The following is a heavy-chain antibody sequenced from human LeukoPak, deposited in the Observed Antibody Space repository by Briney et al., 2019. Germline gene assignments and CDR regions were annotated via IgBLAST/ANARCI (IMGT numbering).Heavy chain of an antibody. V-gene: IGHV1-46*01. D-gene: IGHD5-24*01. CDR1: GYTFTSYY. CDR3: ATASRDGYNRPAQH. J-gene: IGHJ1*01. Sequence: ASVQVSCKASGYTFTSYYIHWVRQAPGQGLEWMGIINPSGGSTRYAQKFQGRVTMTRDMSTSTVYMELSSLRSADTAVYYCATASRDGYNRPAQHWGQGTLVTVSS. CDR2: INPSGGST.